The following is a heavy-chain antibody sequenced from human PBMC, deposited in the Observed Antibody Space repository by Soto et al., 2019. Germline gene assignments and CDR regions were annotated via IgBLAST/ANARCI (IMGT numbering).Heavy chain of an antibody. J-gene: IGHJ5*02. V-gene: IGHV4-30-4*01. CDR2: IYYSGST. Sequence: SETLSLTCTVSGGSIGSGDYYWSGIRQPPGKGLEWIGYIYYSGSTYYNPSLKSRVTISVDTSKNQFSLKLSSVTAADTAVYYCARERRYDFWSGYSAWGQGTLVTVSS. CDR1: GGSIGSGDYY. D-gene: IGHD3-3*01. CDR3: ARERRYDFWSGYSA.